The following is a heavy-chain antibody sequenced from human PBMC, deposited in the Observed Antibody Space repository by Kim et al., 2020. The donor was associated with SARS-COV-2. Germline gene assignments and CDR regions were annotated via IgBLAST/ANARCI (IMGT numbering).Heavy chain of an antibody. V-gene: IGHV4-61*01. CDR2: IYYSGST. CDR1: GGSVSSGSYY. CDR3: ARDEWAASSKYYYYGMDV. D-gene: IGHD1-26*01. Sequence: SETLSLTCTVSGGSVSSGSYYWSWIRQPPGKGLEWIGYIYYSGSTNYNPSLKSRVTISVDTSKNQFSLKLSSVTAADTAVYYCARDEWAASSKYYYYGMDVWGQGTTVTVSS. J-gene: IGHJ6*02.